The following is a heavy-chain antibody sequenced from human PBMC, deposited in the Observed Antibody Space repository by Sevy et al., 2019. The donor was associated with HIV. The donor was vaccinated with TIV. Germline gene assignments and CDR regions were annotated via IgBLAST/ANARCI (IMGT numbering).Heavy chain of an antibody. J-gene: IGHJ4*02. Sequence: ASVKVSCKVSKYTLTEWAIHWVRQAPGKGLEWVATFDPEDDEKIYAQKFQGRVTLTEDRSTDTAYMELSSLRSDDTAVYYGATTKDYYESSGYPFDYWGQGTLVTVSS. D-gene: IGHD3-22*01. CDR1: KYTLTEWA. CDR2: FDPEDDEK. V-gene: IGHV1-24*01. CDR3: ATTKDYYESSGYPFDY.